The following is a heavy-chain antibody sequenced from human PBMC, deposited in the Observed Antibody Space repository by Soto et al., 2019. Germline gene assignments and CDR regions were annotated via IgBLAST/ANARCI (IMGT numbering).Heavy chain of an antibody. CDR1: GFTFDNAW. Sequence: EVQLVESGGGLVKPGGSLRLSCAASGFTFDNAWMSWVRQAPGKGLEWVGRIKSKTDGGTADYAAPVKGRFTISRDDSNNTLFLQMNSLKTEDTAVYYCTTDRGHMYDFDYWGKGTLVPVSS. V-gene: IGHV3-15*01. D-gene: IGHD2-8*01. J-gene: IGHJ4*02. CDR3: TTDRGHMYDFDY. CDR2: IKSKTDGGTA.